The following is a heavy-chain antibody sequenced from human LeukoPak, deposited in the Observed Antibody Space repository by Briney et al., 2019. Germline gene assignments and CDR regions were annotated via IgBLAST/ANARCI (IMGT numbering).Heavy chain of an antibody. CDR2: ISSSSSYI. CDR3: ARQHSYGYFVGRFDP. V-gene: IGHV3-21*01. J-gene: IGHJ5*02. D-gene: IGHD5-18*01. Sequence: GGSLRLSCAASGFTFSSYSMNWVRQAPGKGLEWVSSISSSSSYIYYADSVKGRFTISRDNAKNSLYLQMNSLRAEDTAVYYCARQHSYGYFVGRFDPWGQGTLVTVSS. CDR1: GFTFSSYS.